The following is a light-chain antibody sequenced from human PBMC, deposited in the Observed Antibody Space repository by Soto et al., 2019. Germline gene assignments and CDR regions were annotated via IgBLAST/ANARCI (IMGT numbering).Light chain of an antibody. CDR1: QSISSW. V-gene: IGKV1-5*01. CDR2: DAS. Sequence: DIQMTQSPSTLSASVGDRVTITCRASQSISSWLAWYQQKPGKAPKLLIYDASSLESGVPSRFIGSGSGTEFTLTISSLQPDDFATYYCQQYNSLTYTFGQGTKLEIK. J-gene: IGKJ2*01. CDR3: QQYNSLTYT.